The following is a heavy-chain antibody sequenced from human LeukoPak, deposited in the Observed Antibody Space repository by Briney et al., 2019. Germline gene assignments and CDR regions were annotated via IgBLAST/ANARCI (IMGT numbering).Heavy chain of an antibody. CDR2: INHSGST. CDR1: GGSFSGYY. Sequence: PSETLSLTCAVYGGSFSGYYWSWIRQPPGKGLEWIGEINHSGSTNYNPSLKSRVTISVATSKSQFSLKLSSVTAADTAVYYCARRPNGSGSYYPRYYYYYYMDVWGKGTTVTISS. J-gene: IGHJ6*03. CDR3: ARRPNGSGSYYPRYYYYYYMDV. V-gene: IGHV4-34*01. D-gene: IGHD3-10*01.